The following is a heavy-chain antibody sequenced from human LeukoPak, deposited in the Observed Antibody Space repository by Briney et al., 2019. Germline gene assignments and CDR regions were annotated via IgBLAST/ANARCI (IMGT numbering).Heavy chain of an antibody. V-gene: IGHV3-33*01. Sequence: PGGSLRLSCAASGFIFDTYGMHWVRQAPGKGLEWVAVIWYDGSYKYYADSVKGRFTISRDNSKNTLHPQMDSLRAEDTGISYCARGHRMGNGWADYWGRGTQVTVSS. CDR3: ARGHRMGNGWADY. D-gene: IGHD6-19*01. CDR2: IWYDGSYK. CDR1: GFIFDTYG. J-gene: IGHJ4*02.